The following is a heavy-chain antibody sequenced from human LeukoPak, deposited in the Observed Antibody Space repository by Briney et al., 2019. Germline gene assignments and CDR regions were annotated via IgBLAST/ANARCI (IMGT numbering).Heavy chain of an antibody. V-gene: IGHV4-61*02. CDR2: IYTSGST. D-gene: IGHD5-24*01. CDR1: GGSISSGSYY. Sequence: SETLSLTCTVSGGSISSGSYYWSWIRQPAGKGLEWIGRIYTSGSTNYNPSLKSRVTISVDTSKNQFSLKLSSVTAADTAVYYCARDWDGFRFDYWGQGSLVTVSS. CDR3: ARDWDGFRFDY. J-gene: IGHJ4*02.